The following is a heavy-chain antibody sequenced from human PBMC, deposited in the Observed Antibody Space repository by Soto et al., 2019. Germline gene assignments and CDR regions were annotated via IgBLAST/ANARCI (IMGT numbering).Heavy chain of an antibody. Sequence: EVQLVESEGGLVQRGGSLRLSCAASGFTFNYYWMHWVRQAPGQGLMWVAHIQNDGSRTTYADSVKGRFTIYRDHAKNTMYLQMNSLRAEDTAVYYCARVNLGGFDLWGQGTTVTVSS. CDR2: IQNDGSRT. V-gene: IGHV3-74*01. CDR3: ARVNLGGFDL. J-gene: IGHJ3*01. D-gene: IGHD1-20*01. CDR1: GFTFNYYW.